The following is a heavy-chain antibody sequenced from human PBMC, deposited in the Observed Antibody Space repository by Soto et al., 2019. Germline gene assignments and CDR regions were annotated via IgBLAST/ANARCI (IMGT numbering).Heavy chain of an antibody. J-gene: IGHJ4*02. CDR2: ITSNGDYT. CDR1: GFTFSTYA. CDR3: ARAGISGWYMD. D-gene: IGHD6-19*01. V-gene: IGHV3-64*07. Sequence: EVQLVESGGGLVQPGGSLRLSCAASGFTFSTYAMHWVRQAPGKGLEYVSAITSNGDYTYYIDSVKGRFTISRDNSKNTLTLQMGSLRPEDTAVYYCARAGISGWYMDWGQGTLVTASS.